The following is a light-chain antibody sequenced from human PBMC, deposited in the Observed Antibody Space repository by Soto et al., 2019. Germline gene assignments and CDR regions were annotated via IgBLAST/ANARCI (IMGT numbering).Light chain of an antibody. CDR1: QSVSSN. CDR3: QQYNNWPRT. Sequence: EIVMTQSPATLSVSPGERATLSCRASQSVSSNLAWYQQKPGQAPRLFIHGTSTRATGIPARFSGSGSGTEFTLTISSLQSEDFAVYYCQQYNNWPRTFGQGTKVDIK. CDR2: GTS. V-gene: IGKV3-15*01. J-gene: IGKJ1*01.